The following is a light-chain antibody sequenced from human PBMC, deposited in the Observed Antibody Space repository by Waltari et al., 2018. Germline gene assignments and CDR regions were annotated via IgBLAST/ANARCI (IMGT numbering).Light chain of an antibody. Sequence: DIVMTQSPDSLAVSLGERATINCKSSQSVLYSSNNKNYLAWYQQKPGQPPKLLIYWASTRESGFPDRFSGSGSGTDFTLTISSLQAEDVAVYYCQQYYSTPRTFGQGTKVEAK. V-gene: IGKV4-1*01. CDR3: QQYYSTPRT. CDR2: WAS. CDR1: QSVLYSSNNKNY. J-gene: IGKJ1*01.